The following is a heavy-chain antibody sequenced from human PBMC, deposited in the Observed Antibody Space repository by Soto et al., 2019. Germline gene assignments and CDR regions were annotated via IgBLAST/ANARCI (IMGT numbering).Heavy chain of an antibody. CDR1: GGSFSGYY. J-gene: IGHJ6*02. CDR3: VRQKGFFDWSSHVTGPGGMDV. CDR2: VHHSGTT. Sequence: QVQLQQWGAGLLKPSETLSLTCAVNGGSFSGYYWNWIRQSAGKGLEWIGRVHHSGTTNYNPSLKSRLTISLDTSKNHFSQQLNSVTAADTAMYYCVRQKGFFDWSSHVTGPGGMDVWGQGTSVTVSS. D-gene: IGHD3-9*01. V-gene: IGHV4-34*01.